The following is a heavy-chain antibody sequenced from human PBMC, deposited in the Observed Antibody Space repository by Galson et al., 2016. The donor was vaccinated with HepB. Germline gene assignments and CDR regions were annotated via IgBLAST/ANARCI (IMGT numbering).Heavy chain of an antibody. J-gene: IGHJ6*04. V-gene: IGHV1-2*02. CDR2: INPISGGT. CDR3: ARVRAARLYYYYGMDV. CDR1: GYTFTGYY. Sequence: SVKVSCKASGYTFTGYYMHWVRQAPGQGLEWMAWINPISGGTNYAQEFQGRVTMTRDTSISTAYMELGRLRSDDTAVYYCARVRAARLYYYYGMDVWGKGTTVTVSS. D-gene: IGHD6-6*01.